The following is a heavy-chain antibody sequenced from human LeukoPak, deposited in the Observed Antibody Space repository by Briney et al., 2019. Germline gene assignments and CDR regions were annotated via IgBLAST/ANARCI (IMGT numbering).Heavy chain of an antibody. D-gene: IGHD3-3*01. J-gene: IGHJ4*02. CDR1: GYSFTSYW. CDR3: ARHSISNYDFWSGSNFDY. CDR2: IYPGDSDT. Sequence: GESLKISCKGSGYSFTSYWIGWVRQMPGKGLEWMGIIYPGDSDTRYSPSFQGQVTISADKSISTAYLQWSSLKASDTAMYYRARHSISNYDFWSGSNFDYWGQGTLVTVSS. V-gene: IGHV5-51*01.